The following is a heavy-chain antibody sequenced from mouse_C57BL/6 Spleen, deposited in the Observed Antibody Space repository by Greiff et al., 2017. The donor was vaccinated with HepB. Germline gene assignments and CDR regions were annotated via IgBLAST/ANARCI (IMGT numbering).Heavy chain of an antibody. D-gene: IGHD2-2*01. Sequence: VQLQQSGPELVKPGASVKISCKASGYAFSSSWMNWVKQRPGKGLEWIGRIYPGDGDTNYNGKFKGKATLTADKSSSTAYMQLSSLTSEDSAVYFCAREETMVTTDAMDYWGQGTSVTVSS. CDR2: IYPGDGDT. V-gene: IGHV1-82*01. CDR3: AREETMVTTDAMDY. CDR1: GYAFSSSW. J-gene: IGHJ4*01.